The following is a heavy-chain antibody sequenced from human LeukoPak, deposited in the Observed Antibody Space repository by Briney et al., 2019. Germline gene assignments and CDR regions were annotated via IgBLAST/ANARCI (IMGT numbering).Heavy chain of an antibody. CDR3: AKDHTSYSGYDSLDY. J-gene: IGHJ4*02. D-gene: IGHD5-12*01. CDR2: INWNGGST. Sequence: PGGSLRLSCAASGFTFDDYGMSWVRQAPGKGLEWVSGINWNGGSTGYADSVKGRFTISRDNAKNSLYLQMNSLRAEDTALYYCAKDHTSYSGYDSLDYWGQGTLVTVSS. CDR1: GFTFDDYG. V-gene: IGHV3-20*04.